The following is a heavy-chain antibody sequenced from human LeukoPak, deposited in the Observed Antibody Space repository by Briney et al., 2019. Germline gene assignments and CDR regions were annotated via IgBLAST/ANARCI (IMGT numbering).Heavy chain of an antibody. Sequence: GGSLRLSCAASGFTFSSYSMNWVRQAPGKGLEWVSSISSSSSYIYYADSVKGRFTISRDNAKNSLYLQMNSLRAEGTAVYYCARSDIVVVVAPVDYWGQGTLVTVSS. CDR2: ISSSSSYI. CDR3: ARSDIVVVVAPVDY. D-gene: IGHD2-15*01. J-gene: IGHJ4*02. CDR1: GFTFSSYS. V-gene: IGHV3-21*01.